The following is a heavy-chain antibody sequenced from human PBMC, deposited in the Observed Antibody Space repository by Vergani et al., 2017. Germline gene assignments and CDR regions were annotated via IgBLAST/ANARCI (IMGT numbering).Heavy chain of an antibody. CDR3: ARDPGGGAYGNWFDP. Sequence: QVQLVQSGSELKKPGASVKVSCKASGYTFTSYGISWVRQAPGQGLEWMGWISAYNGNTNYAQKLQGRVTMTTDTSTSTAYMELRGLRSDDTAVYYCARDPGGGAYGNWFDPWGQGTLVTVSS. J-gene: IGHJ5*02. CDR2: ISAYNGNT. CDR1: GYTFTSYG. V-gene: IGHV1-18*01. D-gene: IGHD1-26*01.